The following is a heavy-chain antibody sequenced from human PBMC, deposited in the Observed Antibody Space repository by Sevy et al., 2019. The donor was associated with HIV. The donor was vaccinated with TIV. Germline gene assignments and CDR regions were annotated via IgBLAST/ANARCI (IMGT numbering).Heavy chain of an antibody. J-gene: IGHJ5*02. Sequence: GGPLRLSCVGSGFSFSSDAMSWVRQAPGKGLQWVATVSASGGSTYYADSVRGRFSITRDNSKNTLYVKMNSLRAEDTAVYYCARVGGGGYYDPWSGYLEFDPWGQGTLVTVSS. CDR1: GFSFSSDA. D-gene: IGHD3-3*01. CDR2: VSASGGST. V-gene: IGHV3-23*01. CDR3: ARVGGGGYYDPWSGYLEFDP.